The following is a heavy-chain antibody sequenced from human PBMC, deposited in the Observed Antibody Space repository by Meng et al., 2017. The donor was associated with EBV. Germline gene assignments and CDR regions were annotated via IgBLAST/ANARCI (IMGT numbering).Heavy chain of an antibody. CDR2: VNHAGRT. V-gene: IGHV4-34*01. CDR1: GESFSGYY. CDR3: AEGRGTFDY. J-gene: IGHJ4*02. Sequence: QLKQGGAGLLKPSETLSLTCGLSGESFSGYYCSWVRQSPGKGLEWIGEVNHAGRTNFNPSLKSRVSISLDTSKNQFSLKLNSVTVADTAVYYCAEGRGTFDYWGRGTLVTVSS.